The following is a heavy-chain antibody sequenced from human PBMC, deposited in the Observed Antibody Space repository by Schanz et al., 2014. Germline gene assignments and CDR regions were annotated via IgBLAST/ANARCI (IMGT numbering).Heavy chain of an antibody. Sequence: QVQLVQSGAEVKKPGSSVKVSCTASGGTFSSYTISWVRQAPGQGLEWMGRIIPSLGLAKYEQKFQDKVTITADTSTTTAYMELSGLRSEDTAVYYCARDLISSGWYGWGQGTLVTVSS. J-gene: IGHJ4*02. CDR2: IIPSLGLA. CDR3: ARDLISSGWYG. D-gene: IGHD6-19*01. CDR1: GGTFSSYT. V-gene: IGHV1-69*08.